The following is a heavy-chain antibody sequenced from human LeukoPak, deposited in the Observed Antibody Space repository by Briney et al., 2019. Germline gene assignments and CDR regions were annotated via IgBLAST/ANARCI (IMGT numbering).Heavy chain of an antibody. Sequence: SVKVSCKASGGTFSSYAISWVRQAPGQGLEWMGGIIPIFGTANHAQKFQGRVTITADKSTSTAYMELSSLRSEDTAVYYCARAKLGYCSSTSCYQGADFDYWGQGTLVTVSS. CDR2: IIPIFGTA. CDR1: GGTFSSYA. CDR3: ARAKLGYCSSTSCYQGADFDY. D-gene: IGHD2-2*01. J-gene: IGHJ4*02. V-gene: IGHV1-69*06.